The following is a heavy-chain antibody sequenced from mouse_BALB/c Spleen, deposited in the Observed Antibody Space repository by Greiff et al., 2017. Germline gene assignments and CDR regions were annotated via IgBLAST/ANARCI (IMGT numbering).Heavy chain of an antibody. Sequence: VQLQQSGPEVVRPGVSVKFSCKGSGYTFTDYAMHWVKQSHAKSLEWIGVISTYNGNTNYNQKFKGKATMTVDKSSSTAYMELARLTSEDSAIYYCARGITTVVAHYAMDYWGQGTSVTVSS. CDR2: ISTYNGNT. D-gene: IGHD1-1*01. V-gene: IGHV1-67*01. CDR3: ARGITTVVAHYAMDY. J-gene: IGHJ4*01. CDR1: GYTFTDYA.